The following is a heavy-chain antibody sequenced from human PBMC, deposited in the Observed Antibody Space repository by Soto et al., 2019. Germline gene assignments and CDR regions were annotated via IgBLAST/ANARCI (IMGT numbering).Heavy chain of an antibody. Sequence: QVQLVQSGAEEKKPGASVKVACKASGYTFTSYARHWVRQAPGQRLEWMGWINAGNGNTKYSQKFQGRVTITRDTSASTAYMELSSLRSEDTAVYYCASSGCYWGIDYWGQGTLVTVSS. CDR1: GYTFTSYA. D-gene: IGHD1-26*01. CDR2: INAGNGNT. V-gene: IGHV1-3*05. J-gene: IGHJ4*02. CDR3: ASSGCYWGIDY.